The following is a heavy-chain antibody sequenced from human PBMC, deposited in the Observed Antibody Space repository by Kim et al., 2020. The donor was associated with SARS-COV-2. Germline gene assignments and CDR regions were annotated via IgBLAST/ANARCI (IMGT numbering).Heavy chain of an antibody. CDR1: GYTFTSYG. V-gene: IGHV1-18*01. Sequence: ASVKVSCKASGYTFTSYGISWVRQAPGQGLEWMGWISAYNGNTNYAQKLQGRVTMTTDTSTSTAYMELRSLRSDDTAVYYCARDGYSSSWYPGYNWFDPWGQGTLVTVSS. D-gene: IGHD6-13*01. CDR3: ARDGYSSSWYPGYNWFDP. CDR2: ISAYNGNT. J-gene: IGHJ5*02.